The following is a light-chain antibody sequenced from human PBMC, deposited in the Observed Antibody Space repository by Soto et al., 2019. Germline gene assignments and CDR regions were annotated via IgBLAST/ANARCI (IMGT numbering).Light chain of an antibody. CDR2: GAS. V-gene: IGKV3-20*01. Sequence: ENVLTQSPATLSLSPGERATLSCRASQTVGSSFLDWYQQKRGQAPRLLIYGASNRATGTPDRFSGSGSGADFTLTINRLEPEDFAVYYCQQYGSSPPRTFGQGTKVDIK. CDR1: QTVGSSF. CDR3: QQYGSSPPRT. J-gene: IGKJ1*01.